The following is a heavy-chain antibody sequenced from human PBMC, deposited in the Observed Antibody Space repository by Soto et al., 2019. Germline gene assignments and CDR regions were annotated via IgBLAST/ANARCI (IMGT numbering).Heavy chain of an antibody. D-gene: IGHD3-10*01. V-gene: IGHV3-72*01. CDR1: GFTFSDHY. CDR2: SKNKADSYTT. J-gene: IGHJ4*02. CDR3: TVWGSGNDFGAA. Sequence: EVQLVESGGGLVQPGRSLRLSCAASGFTFSDHYMDWVRQAPGKGLEWVGRSKNKADSYTTEYAASVKGRFTISRDGSKNSLFLQMNSLKTEDTVVYYCTVWGSGNDFGAAWGQGILVTVSS.